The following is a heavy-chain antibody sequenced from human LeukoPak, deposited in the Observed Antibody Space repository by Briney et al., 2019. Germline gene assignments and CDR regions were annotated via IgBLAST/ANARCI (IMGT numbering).Heavy chain of an antibody. CDR2: ISAYNGNT. V-gene: IGHV1-18*04. Sequence: ASVRVSFKASGYTFTIYGISWVRQAPGQGREGMGWISAYNGNTNYTQKLQGRVTITTDTSTSTASMELRSLRSDDTAVYYCARESLNAWFDPWGQGTLVTVSS. CDR1: GYTFTIYG. CDR3: ARESLNAWFDP. J-gene: IGHJ5*02. D-gene: IGHD2-8*01.